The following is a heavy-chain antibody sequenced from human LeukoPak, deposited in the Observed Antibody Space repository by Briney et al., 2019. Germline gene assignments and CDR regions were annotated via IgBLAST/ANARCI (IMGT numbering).Heavy chain of an antibody. CDR2: ICSGGST. CDR1: GFTVSTKY. V-gene: IGHV3-53*01. Sequence: GSLRLSCAASGFTVSTKYMSWVRQAPGKGLEWVSVICSGGSTYYADSVKGRFTISRDNSKNTLYLQMNSLRTEDTAMYYCARDFQDAFDIWGQGTMVTVSS. CDR3: ARDFQDAFDI. J-gene: IGHJ3*02.